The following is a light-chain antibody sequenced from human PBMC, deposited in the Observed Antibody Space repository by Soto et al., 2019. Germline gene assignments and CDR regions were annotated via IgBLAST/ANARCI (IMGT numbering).Light chain of an antibody. CDR1: SSDVGGYNY. V-gene: IGLV2-14*01. CDR2: EVS. J-gene: IGLJ1*01. Sequence: QSVRTQPASVSGSPGQSITISCTGTSSDVGGYNYVSWYQQHPGKAPKLMIYEVSNRPSGVSNRFSGSKSGNTASLTIPGLQAEDEADYYCTSYTSSITYVFGTGTKVTVL. CDR3: TSYTSSITYV.